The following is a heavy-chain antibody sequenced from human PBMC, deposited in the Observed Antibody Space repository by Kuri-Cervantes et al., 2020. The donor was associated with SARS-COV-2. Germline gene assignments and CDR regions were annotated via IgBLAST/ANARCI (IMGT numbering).Heavy chain of an antibody. CDR1: GFTFSSYD. J-gene: IGHJ4*02. D-gene: IGHD7-27*01. V-gene: IGHV3-13*05. Sequence: GESLKISCAASGFTFSSYDIHWVRQATGKGLEWVSAIGTAADPYYPGSVRGRFTISRENAKNSLYLQMNSLRVGDTAVYYCARDRQNWGFGVAHWGQGTPVTVSS. CDR3: ARDRQNWGFGVAH. CDR2: IGTAADP.